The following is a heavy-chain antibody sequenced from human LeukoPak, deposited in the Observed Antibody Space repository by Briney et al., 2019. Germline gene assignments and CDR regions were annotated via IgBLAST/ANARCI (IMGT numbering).Heavy chain of an antibody. CDR3: AGGAERDYDFWSGYYWDYYYYYYMDV. Sequence: ASVKVSCKASGYTFTSYGRSWVRQAPGQGLDWMGWITAYNGNTNYAQKLQGRFTMTTDTSTSTDYMELRSLRSDDTAVYYCAGGAERDYDFWSGYYWDYYYYYYMDVWGKGTTVTVSS. CDR1: GYTFTSYG. CDR2: ITAYNGNT. J-gene: IGHJ6*03. D-gene: IGHD3-3*01. V-gene: IGHV1-18*01.